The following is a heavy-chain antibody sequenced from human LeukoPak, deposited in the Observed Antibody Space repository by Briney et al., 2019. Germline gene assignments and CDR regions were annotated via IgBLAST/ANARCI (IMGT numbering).Heavy chain of an antibody. CDR1: GGTFSSYA. CDR3: ARDVKQWLVPPGAFDI. Sequence: SVKVSCKASGGTFSSYAISWVRQAPGQGLECMGGIIPIFGTANYAQKFQGRVTITADESTSTAYMELSSLRSEDTAVYYCARDVKQWLVPPGAFDIWGQGTMVTVSS. J-gene: IGHJ3*02. CDR2: IIPIFGTA. V-gene: IGHV1-69*01. D-gene: IGHD6-19*01.